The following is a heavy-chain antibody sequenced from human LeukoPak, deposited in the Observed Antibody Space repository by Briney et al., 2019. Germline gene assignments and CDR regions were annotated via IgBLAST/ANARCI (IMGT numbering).Heavy chain of an antibody. J-gene: IGHJ1*01. CDR3: ARRLLGYCSGGSCYSGYFQH. Sequence: SETLSLTCAVYGVSFSGYYWSWIRQPPGKGLECIGEVNHSGSTNSNPSLKSRVTISVDTSKNQFSLKLSSVTAADTAMYYCARRLLGYCSGGSCYSGYFQHWGQGTLVTVSS. D-gene: IGHD2-15*01. CDR1: GVSFSGYY. V-gene: IGHV4-34*01. CDR2: VNHSGST.